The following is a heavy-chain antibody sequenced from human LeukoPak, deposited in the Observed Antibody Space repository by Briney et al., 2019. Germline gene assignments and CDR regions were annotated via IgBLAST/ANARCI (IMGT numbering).Heavy chain of an antibody. Sequence: GGSLRLSCAASGFTFSSYGMSWVRQAPGKGLEWVGFIRSKAYGGTTEYAASVKGRFTISRDDSKSIAYLQMNSLKTEDTAVYYCTRVPITMIVVVITHIDYWGQGTLVTVSS. D-gene: IGHD3-22*01. CDR3: TRVPITMIVVVITHIDY. J-gene: IGHJ4*02. V-gene: IGHV3-49*04. CDR2: IRSKAYGGTT. CDR1: GFTFSSYG.